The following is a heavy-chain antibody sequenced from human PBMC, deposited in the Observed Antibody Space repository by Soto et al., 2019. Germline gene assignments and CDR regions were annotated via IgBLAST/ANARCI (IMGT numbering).Heavy chain of an antibody. D-gene: IGHD1-26*01. V-gene: IGHV1-69*13. CDR3: ARAYSGSYQNFAY. J-gene: IGHJ4*02. Sequence: ASVKVSCKASGGTFSSYAISWVRQAPGQGLEWMGGIIPIFGTANYAQRFQGRVTITADESTSTAYMELSSLRSEDTAVYYCARAYSGSYQNFAYRGQGTLVTVSS. CDR1: GGTFSSYA. CDR2: IIPIFGTA.